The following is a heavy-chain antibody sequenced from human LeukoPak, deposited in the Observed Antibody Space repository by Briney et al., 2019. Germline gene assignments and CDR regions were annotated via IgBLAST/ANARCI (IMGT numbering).Heavy chain of an antibody. CDR2: ISAYNGNT. CDR3: ARDQGGWVSGWFDP. V-gene: IGHV1-18*01. D-gene: IGHD6-13*01. Sequence: ASVKVSFKSSGYTFTSYGISWVRQAPGQGLEWMGWISAYNGNTNYAQKLQGRVTMTTDTSTSTAYMELRSLRSDDTAVYYCARDQGGWVSGWFDPWGQGTLVTVSS. J-gene: IGHJ5*02. CDR1: GYTFTSYG.